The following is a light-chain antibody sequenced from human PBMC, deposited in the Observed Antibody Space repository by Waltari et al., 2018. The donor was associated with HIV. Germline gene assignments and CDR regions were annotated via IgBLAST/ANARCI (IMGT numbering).Light chain of an antibody. Sequence: SHELTQPPSVSVSPGQTATISCSGDILARKYAYWFQQKPGRAPVLLIYKDNERPTAITEGFSGSSSGATVTLTITGVRAEDEADYYCQGIDSSGRKVFGGGTRLTVL. V-gene: IGLV3-25*03. CDR2: KDN. CDR1: ILARKY. J-gene: IGLJ2*01. CDR3: QGIDSSGRKV.